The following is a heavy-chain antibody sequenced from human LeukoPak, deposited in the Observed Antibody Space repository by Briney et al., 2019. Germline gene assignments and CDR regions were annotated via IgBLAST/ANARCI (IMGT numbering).Heavy chain of an antibody. D-gene: IGHD4-17*01. CDR2: IIPIFGIA. Sequence: GASVKVCCKASGGTFSSYAISWVRQAPGQGLEWMGRIIPIFGIANYAQKFQGRVTITADKSTSTAYMELSSLRSEDTAVYYCARMVDYGDYVGLDYWGQGTLVTVSS. CDR1: GGTFSSYA. V-gene: IGHV1-69*04. J-gene: IGHJ4*02. CDR3: ARMVDYGDYVGLDY.